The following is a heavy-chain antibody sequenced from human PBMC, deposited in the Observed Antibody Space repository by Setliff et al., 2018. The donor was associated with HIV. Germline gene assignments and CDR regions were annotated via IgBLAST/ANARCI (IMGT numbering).Heavy chain of an antibody. V-gene: IGHV4-59*11. J-gene: IGHJ6*03. CDR2: LYHGGST. Sequence: SETLSLTCNISGASISSHYWSWIRQSPGKGLEWIGYLYHGGSTNYNPSLKSRVTISVDTSKNQLSLKLNSVTAADTAVYYCARDEEVVVTAIRDYYYYYMDVWGKGTTVTVSS. CDR3: ARDEEVVVTAIRDYYYYYMDV. CDR1: GASISSHY. D-gene: IGHD2-21*02.